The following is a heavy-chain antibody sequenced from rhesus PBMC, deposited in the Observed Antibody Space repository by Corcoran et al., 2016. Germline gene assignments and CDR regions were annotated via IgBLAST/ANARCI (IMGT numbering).Heavy chain of an antibody. D-gene: IGHD3-34*01. CDR3: AKGGWGDRFDY. CDR1: GYSFTSYW. CDR2: IDPSDSDT. Sequence: EVQLVQSGAEVKRPGESLKISCTNSGYSFTSYWISWVRQMPGNGLEWMGAIDPSDSDTRYNPSVQGQVTSSDDKSISTAYLQWSRLKASDTATYYCAKGGWGDRFDYWGQGVLVTVSS. J-gene: IGHJ4*01. V-gene: IGHV5-20*01.